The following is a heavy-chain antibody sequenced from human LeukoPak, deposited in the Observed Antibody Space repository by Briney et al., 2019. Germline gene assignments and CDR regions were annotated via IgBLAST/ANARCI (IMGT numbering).Heavy chain of an antibody. V-gene: IGHV4-34*01. CDR3: ARGYSSSGSGFDY. CDR2: INHSGST. D-gene: IGHD6-13*01. CDR1: GGSFSGYY. J-gene: IGHJ4*02. Sequence: SETLSLTCAVYGGSFSGYYWSWIRQPPGKGLEWIGEINHSGSTNYNPSLKSRVTISVDTSKNQFSLKLSSVTAADTAVYYCARGYSSSGSGFDYWGQGTLVTVSS.